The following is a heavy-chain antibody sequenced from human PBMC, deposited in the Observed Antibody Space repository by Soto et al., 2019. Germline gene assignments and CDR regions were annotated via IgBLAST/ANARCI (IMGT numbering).Heavy chain of an antibody. J-gene: IGHJ4*02. CDR1: GYTFTNFG. Sequence: GASVKVSCKASGYTFTNFGISWVRQAPGQGLEWMGWISAYNGNTNYAQKFQGRVTMTTDTSTSTAYMEVRSLRAEDTAVYYCASGTILRVSDYWGQGTLVTVSS. D-gene: IGHD3-9*01. CDR3: ASGTILRVSDY. V-gene: IGHV1-18*01. CDR2: ISAYNGNT.